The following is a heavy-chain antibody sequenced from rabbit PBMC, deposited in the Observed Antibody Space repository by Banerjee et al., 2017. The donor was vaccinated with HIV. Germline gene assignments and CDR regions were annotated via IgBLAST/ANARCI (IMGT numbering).Heavy chain of an antibody. Sequence: QEQLVESGGGLVQPEGSLTLTCKASGFDFSSNAMCWVRQAPGKGLEWIGCINSSSRNVVYASWATGRFTISKTSSTTVTLQMTSLTAADTATYLCARDLAGVIGWNFNLWGPGTLVTVS. CDR3: ARDLAGVIGWNFNL. D-gene: IGHD4-1*01. V-gene: IGHV1S45*01. CDR2: INSSSRNV. J-gene: IGHJ4*01. CDR1: GFDFSSNA.